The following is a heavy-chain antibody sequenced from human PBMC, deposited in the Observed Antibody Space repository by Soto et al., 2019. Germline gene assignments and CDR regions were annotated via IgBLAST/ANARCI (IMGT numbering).Heavy chain of an antibody. D-gene: IGHD3-22*01. V-gene: IGHV3-21*01. CDR3: ARDPYPCYYDSSGSWRFGSNCYSMDV. Sequence: EVQLVESGGGLVKPGGSLRLSCAASGFTFSSYSMNWVRQAPGKGLEWVSSISSSSSYIYYADSVKGRFTISRDNSKNSMYLQMNSLRAEDTAVYYCARDPYPCYYDSSGSWRFGSNCYSMDVWGHWTMFPVSS. CDR1: GFTFSSYS. CDR2: ISSSSSYI. J-gene: IGHJ6*02.